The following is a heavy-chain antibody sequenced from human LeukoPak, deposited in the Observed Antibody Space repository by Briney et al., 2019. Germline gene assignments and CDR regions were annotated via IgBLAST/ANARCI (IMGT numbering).Heavy chain of an antibody. D-gene: IGHD6-6*01. V-gene: IGHV3-53*01. CDR2: IYSGGNT. CDR3: VRDIGARYLDY. Sequence: HPGGSLRLSCAASGFTVSSNYMSWVRQAPGKGLEWVSVIYSGGNTYYADSVKGRFTISRDNSKNTLDLQMNSLRAEDTAVYYCVRDIGARYLDYWDQGALVIVSS. J-gene: IGHJ4*01. CDR1: GFTVSSNY.